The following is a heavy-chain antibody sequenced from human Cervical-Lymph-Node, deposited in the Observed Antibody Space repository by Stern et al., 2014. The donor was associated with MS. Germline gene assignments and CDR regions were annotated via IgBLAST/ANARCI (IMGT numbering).Heavy chain of an antibody. V-gene: IGHV3-7*01. Sequence: EVQLVESGGGLVQPGGSLRLSCAASGFIFSGYWMSWVRQAPGKGLEWVANIKQDGSEKYYVDSVKGRFTISRDNAKNSVYLQMNSLRAEDTAVYYCTRDRFGSSWWGQGTLVTVSS. D-gene: IGHD6-13*01. CDR3: TRDRFGSSW. J-gene: IGHJ4*02. CDR2: IKQDGSEK. CDR1: GFIFSGYW.